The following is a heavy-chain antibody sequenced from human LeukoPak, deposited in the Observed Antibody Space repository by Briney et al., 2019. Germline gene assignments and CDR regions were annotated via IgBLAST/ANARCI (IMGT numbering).Heavy chain of an antibody. J-gene: IGHJ3*02. CDR2: ISGSGENI. CDR3: AKVSLNMVNDAFDI. CDR1: GFTFSNYG. V-gene: IGHV3-23*01. D-gene: IGHD4/OR15-4a*01. Sequence: GGSLRLSCAASGFTFSNYGMSWVRQSPGKGLEWVSSISGSGENIDYADSVKGRFTISRDNSKNTLYLQMNSLRAEDTAMYYCAKVSLNMVNDAFDIWGQGTMVSVSS.